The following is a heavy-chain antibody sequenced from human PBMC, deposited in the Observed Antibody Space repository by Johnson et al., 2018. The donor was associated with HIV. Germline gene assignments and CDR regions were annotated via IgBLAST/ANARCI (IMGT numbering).Heavy chain of an antibody. CDR3: AKVRGWGDDTLDI. Sequence: QVQLVESGGGLIQPGGSLRLSCAASGFTFSSYAMHWVRQAPGKGLEWVAVISYDGSNKYYADSVKGRFTIPRDNSKNTLYLQMNSLRAEDTAVYYCAKVRGWGDDTLDIWGQGAMVSVSA. D-gene: IGHD5-12*01. V-gene: IGHV3-30*04. CDR1: GFTFSSYA. CDR2: ISYDGSNK. J-gene: IGHJ3*02.